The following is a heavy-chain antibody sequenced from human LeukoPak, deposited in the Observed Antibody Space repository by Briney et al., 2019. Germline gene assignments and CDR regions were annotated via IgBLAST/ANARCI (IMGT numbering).Heavy chain of an antibody. CDR3: ARHSDDCSGSTCYDY. J-gene: IGHJ4*02. CDR1: GGSIRSYH. Sequence: TSETLSLTCTVFGGSIRSYHWSWIRQPPGKGLEWMGYIYYSGRTYYNPSLKSRVTISVDTSKNQFSLKLSSVTAADTAVYYCARHSDDCSGSTCYDYWGQGALVTVSS. V-gene: IGHV4-59*08. D-gene: IGHD2-15*01. CDR2: IYYSGRT.